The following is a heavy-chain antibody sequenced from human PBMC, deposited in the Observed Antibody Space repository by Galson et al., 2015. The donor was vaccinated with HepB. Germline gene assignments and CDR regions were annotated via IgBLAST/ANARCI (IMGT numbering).Heavy chain of an antibody. CDR2: MSYSGRT. D-gene: IGHD5-12*01. Sequence: SETLSLTCTVSGGSISSNSYYWAWIRQTPGKGLEWIGSMSYSGRTSYSPSLQSRPTISVDTSKNQFSLKLTSVTAADTSVYYCARTHPSNIAFDYWGQGTLVTVSS. J-gene: IGHJ4*02. CDR1: GGSISSNSYY. V-gene: IGHV4-39*01. CDR3: ARTHPSNIAFDY.